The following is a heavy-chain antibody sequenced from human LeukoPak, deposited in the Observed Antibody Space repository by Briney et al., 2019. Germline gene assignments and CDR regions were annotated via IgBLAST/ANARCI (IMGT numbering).Heavy chain of an antibody. Sequence: TSETLSLTCSLSGDSFTTYYWSWLRQPPGKGLEWIGTMYFSGYTSYNPSLKSRVTMSADTPKNQFFLKVNSVTAADTAVYYCAGGHLLTFGVVTWGQGTLVTVSS. CDR3: AGGHLLTFGVVT. CDR1: GDSFTTYY. D-gene: IGHD3-3*01. CDR2: MYFSGYT. J-gene: IGHJ5*02. V-gene: IGHV4-59*04.